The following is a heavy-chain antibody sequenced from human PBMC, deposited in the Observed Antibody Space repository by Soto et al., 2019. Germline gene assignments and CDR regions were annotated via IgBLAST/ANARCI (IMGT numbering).Heavy chain of an antibody. D-gene: IGHD3-22*01. V-gene: IGHV3-30-3*01. CDR1: GFTFSVFA. J-gene: IGHJ4*02. CDR3: ARADCLTTACSIDY. CDR2: ISYDGSDK. Sequence: QVQLAESGGGVVQPARSLRLSCVASGFTFSVFAMHWVRQAPGKGLEWVAVISYDGSDKYYADSVKGRFTISRDNSKNTLYLQMNSLGAEDTAVYYCARADCLTTACSIDYWGQGTLVTVSS.